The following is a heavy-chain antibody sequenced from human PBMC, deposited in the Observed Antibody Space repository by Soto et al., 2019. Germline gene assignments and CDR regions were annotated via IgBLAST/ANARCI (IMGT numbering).Heavy chain of an antibody. Sequence: PGGSLRLSCAASGFTVSSNYMSWVRQAPGKGLEWVSVIFTGGATYSADSVKGRFTISRDNAKNSLYLQMNSLRDEDTAVYYCARETSTYYYDSSAYLGFDYWGQGTLVTVSS. J-gene: IGHJ4*02. CDR3: ARETSTYYYDSSAYLGFDY. D-gene: IGHD3-22*01. CDR2: IFTGGAT. CDR1: GFTVSSNY. V-gene: IGHV3-53*01.